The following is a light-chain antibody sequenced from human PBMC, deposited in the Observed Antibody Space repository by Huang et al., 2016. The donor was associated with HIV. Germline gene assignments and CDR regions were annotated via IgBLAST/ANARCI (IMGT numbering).Light chain of an antibody. CDR1: QSVNSNF. CDR3: QQYGSSPLYT. J-gene: IGKJ2*01. CDR2: GAS. Sequence: EIVLTQSPGTLSLSPGERATLSCRVSQSVNSNFFAWYQQKPGQAPRLLISGASSRATGIPNRFSGRGSGTDFTLTVSRLEPEDFAVYYCQQYGSSPLYTFGQGTKLDIK. V-gene: IGKV3-20*01.